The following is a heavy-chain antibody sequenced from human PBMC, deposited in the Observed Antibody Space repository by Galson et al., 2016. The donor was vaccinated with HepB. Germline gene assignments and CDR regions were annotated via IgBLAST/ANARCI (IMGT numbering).Heavy chain of an antibody. V-gene: IGHV3-53*01. CDR2: FYGGGTI. CDR3: AKSPPPMYFRFWSYFDY. D-gene: IGHD3-10*02. CDR1: GFTVSSNH. J-gene: IGHJ4*03. Sequence: SLRLSCAASGFTVSSNHMSWVRQAPGKGLEWVSVFYGGGTINYADSAKGRFTISRDNSRSTVFLQMDSLRVEDTAIYYCAKSPPPMYFRFWSYFDYWGQGTLVTVPS.